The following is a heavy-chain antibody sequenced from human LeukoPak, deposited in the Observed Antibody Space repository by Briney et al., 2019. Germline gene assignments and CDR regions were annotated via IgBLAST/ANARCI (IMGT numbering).Heavy chain of an antibody. D-gene: IGHD2-2*01. CDR2: MNPNIGNT. CDR3: ARVDIVVVPAAMTYYYYGMDV. J-gene: IGHJ6*02. V-gene: IGHV1-8*01. Sequence: ASVKVSCKSSGYTFTSYDINAVRQATGQGLEWRGWMNPNIGNTGYAQKCQGRVTMTRNTSISTAYMELSSLRSEDTAVYYCARVDIVVVPAAMTYYYYGMDVWGQGTTVTVSS. CDR1: GYTFTSYD.